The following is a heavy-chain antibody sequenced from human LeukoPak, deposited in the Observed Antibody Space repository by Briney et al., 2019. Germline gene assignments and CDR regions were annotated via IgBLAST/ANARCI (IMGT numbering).Heavy chain of an antibody. CDR1: GFTFSSYS. D-gene: IGHD2-2*01. J-gene: IGHJ3*02. Sequence: GGSLRLSCAASGFTFSSYSMNWVRQAPGKGLEWVSSISSSSSYIYYADSVKGRFTISRDNAKNSLYLQMNSLRAEDTAVYYCARDEGYCSSTSCYVDAFDIWGQGTMVTVSS. CDR3: ARDEGYCSSTSCYVDAFDI. CDR2: ISSSSSYI. V-gene: IGHV3-21*01.